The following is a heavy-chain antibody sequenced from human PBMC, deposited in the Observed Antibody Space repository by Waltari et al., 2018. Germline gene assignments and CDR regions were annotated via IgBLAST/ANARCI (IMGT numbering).Heavy chain of an antibody. CDR2: VSGMGDTT. CDR1: GFTFSSYG. V-gene: IGHV3-23*01. Sequence: EVQLLESGGGLVQPGGSLRLSCVASGFTFSSYGMSWVRQGAGKGLGWVSIVSGMGDTTDYADSVKGRFTISRDNSKNTFYLQMNSLRVDDTAVYYCAKDRDGSSLTLYYFDHWSQGALVTVSS. J-gene: IGHJ4*02. CDR3: AKDRDGSSLTLYYFDH. D-gene: IGHD1-26*01.